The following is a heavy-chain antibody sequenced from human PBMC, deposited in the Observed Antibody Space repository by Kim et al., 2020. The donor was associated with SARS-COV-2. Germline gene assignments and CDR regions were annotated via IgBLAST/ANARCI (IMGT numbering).Heavy chain of an antibody. Sequence: GGSLRLSCAASGFTFSSYAMHWVRQAPGKGLEWVAVISYDGSNKYYVDSVKGRFTISRDNSKNTLYLQMNSLRAEDTAVYYCARTYYGSGSYLTPEKVYFDYWGQGTLVTVSS. J-gene: IGHJ4*02. V-gene: IGHV3-30*04. CDR3: ARTYYGSGSYLTPEKVYFDY. CDR2: ISYDGSNK. D-gene: IGHD3-10*01. CDR1: GFTFSSYA.